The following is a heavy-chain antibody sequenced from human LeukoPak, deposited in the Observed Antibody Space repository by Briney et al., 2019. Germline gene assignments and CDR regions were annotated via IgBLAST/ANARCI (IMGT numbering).Heavy chain of an antibody. CDR3: AREGGITTIVVVPNPTWNWFDP. V-gene: IGHV4-59*11. J-gene: IGHJ5*02. D-gene: IGHD3-22*01. Sequence: SETLSLTCTVSGDSISSHYWSWIRQPPGKGLECIGYIYYTGSTNYNPSLKSRVTISLDTSKNQFSLKLSSVTAADTAVYYCAREGGITTIVVVPNPTWNWFDPWGQGTLVTVSS. CDR2: IYYTGST. CDR1: GDSISSHY.